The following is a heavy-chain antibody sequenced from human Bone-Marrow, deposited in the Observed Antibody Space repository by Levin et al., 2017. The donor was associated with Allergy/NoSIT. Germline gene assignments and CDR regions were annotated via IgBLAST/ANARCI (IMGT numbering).Heavy chain of an antibody. CDR2: ISYDGSNK. CDR1: GFTFSSYA. V-gene: IGHV3-30*04. Sequence: GGSLRLSCAASGFTFSSYAMHWVRQAPGKGLEWVAVISYDGSNKYYADSVKGRFTISRDNSKNTLYLQMNSLRAEDTAVYYCARDSVYSSSSSEGYWGQGSLVTVSS. D-gene: IGHD6-6*01. J-gene: IGHJ4*02. CDR3: ARDSVYSSSSSEGY.